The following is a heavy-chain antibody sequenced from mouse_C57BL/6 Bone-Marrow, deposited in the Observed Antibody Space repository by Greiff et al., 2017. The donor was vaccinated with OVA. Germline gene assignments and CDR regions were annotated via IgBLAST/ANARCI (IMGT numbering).Heavy chain of an antibody. Sequence: VKVIESGPGLVQPSQSLSITCTVSGFSLTSYGVHWVRQSPGKGLEWLGVIWRGGSTDYNAAFMSRLSITKDNSKSQVFFKMNSLQADDTAIYYCAKGLITTVVAGDYWGQGTTLTVSS. CDR3: AKGLITTVVAGDY. V-gene: IGHV2-5*01. CDR2: IWRGGST. D-gene: IGHD1-1*01. CDR1: GFSLTSYG. J-gene: IGHJ2*01.